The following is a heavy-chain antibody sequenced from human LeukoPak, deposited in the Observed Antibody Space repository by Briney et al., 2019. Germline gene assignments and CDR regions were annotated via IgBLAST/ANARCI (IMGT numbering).Heavy chain of an antibody. Sequence: SETLSLTCAVYGWSFNDHYWNWIRQPPGKGLEWIGEINARGDTNFNPSLKSRVTISVDSSKNQFSRTLRSMIAADTAVYYCARGQVPAARGYNWFDPWGQGTLVTVSS. V-gene: IGHV4-34*01. CDR1: GWSFNDHY. CDR3: ARGQVPAARGYNWFDP. J-gene: IGHJ5*02. CDR2: INARGDT. D-gene: IGHD2-2*01.